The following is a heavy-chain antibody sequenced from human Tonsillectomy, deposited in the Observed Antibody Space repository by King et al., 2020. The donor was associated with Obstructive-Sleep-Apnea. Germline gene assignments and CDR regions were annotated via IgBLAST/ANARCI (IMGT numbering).Heavy chain of an antibody. CDR3: ARMGGGIKWSFDY. V-gene: IGHV7-4-1*02. CDR2: ISTNTGNP. J-gene: IGHJ4*02. D-gene: IGHD3-16*01. Sequence: VQLVESGSELKKPGASVKVSCQACGYTITTYAMHWVRQSPGQGLEWMGWISTNTGNPTYAQGFTGRFVFSLDTSVSTAYLQISNLKAEDTAGYFWARMGGGIKWSFDYWGQGTLVTVSS. CDR1: GYTITTYA.